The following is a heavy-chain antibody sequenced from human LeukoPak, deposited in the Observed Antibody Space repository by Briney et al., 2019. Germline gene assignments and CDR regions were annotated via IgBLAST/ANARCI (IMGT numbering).Heavy chain of an antibody. V-gene: IGHV1-69*01. CDR1: GGTFSSYA. CDR2: IIPIFGTA. Sequence: GSSVKVSCKASGGTFSSYAISWVRQAPGQGLEWMGGIIPIFGTANYAQEFQGRVTITADESTSTAYMELSSLRSEDTAVYYCARLGYCSGGSCPAVKDYWGQGTLVTVSS. J-gene: IGHJ4*02. CDR3: ARLGYCSGGSCPAVKDY. D-gene: IGHD2-15*01.